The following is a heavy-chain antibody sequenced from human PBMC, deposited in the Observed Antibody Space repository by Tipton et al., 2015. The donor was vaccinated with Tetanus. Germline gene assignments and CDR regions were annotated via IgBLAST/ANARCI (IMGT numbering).Heavy chain of an antibody. CDR3: ARGTGDY. Sequence: GLVKPSETLSLTCTVSGGSISNHYWSWIRQPPGKGLEWIGYLYDNGRTKYNPSLNSRVTISVDTPKEQLSLKLTSVTAADTAVHYCARGTGDYWGQGPLVTVSS. CDR2: LYDNGRT. V-gene: IGHV4-59*11. CDR1: GGSISNHY. D-gene: IGHD1-14*01. J-gene: IGHJ4*02.